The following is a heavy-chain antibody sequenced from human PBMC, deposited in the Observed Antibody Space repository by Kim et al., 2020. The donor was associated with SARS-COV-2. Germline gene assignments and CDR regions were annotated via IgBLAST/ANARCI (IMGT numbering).Heavy chain of an antibody. Sequence: YNPSLKGRVTISVDTSKNQFSLKLSSVTAADTAVYYCARHKKPPTYGMDVWGQGTTVTVSS. V-gene: IGHV4-59*08. J-gene: IGHJ6*02. CDR3: ARHKKPPTYGMDV.